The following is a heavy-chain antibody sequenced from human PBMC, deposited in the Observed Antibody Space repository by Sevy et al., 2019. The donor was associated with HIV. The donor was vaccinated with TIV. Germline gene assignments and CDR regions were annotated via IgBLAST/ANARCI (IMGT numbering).Heavy chain of an antibody. CDR1: GFTFNGYG. D-gene: IGHD3-10*01. J-gene: IGHJ4*02. Sequence: GGSLRLSCAASGFTFNGYGMHWVRQAPGKGLEWVAVILYDGSSEYYADSVKGRFTISRDNSKNTVYLQMNRLRTEDTAAYYCAKGLHYGSGSYYGGTDYWGQGTLVTVSS. V-gene: IGHV3-30*18. CDR3: AKGLHYGSGSYYGGTDY. CDR2: ILYDGSSE.